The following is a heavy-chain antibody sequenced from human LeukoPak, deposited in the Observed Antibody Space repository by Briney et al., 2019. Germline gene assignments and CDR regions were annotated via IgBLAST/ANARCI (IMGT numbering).Heavy chain of an antibody. CDR3: ARSSRFYFDY. D-gene: IGHD3-3*01. Sequence: SETLSLTCAVYGGSFSGYYWSWIRQPPGKGLEWIGEINHSGSTNYNPSLKSRVTISVDTSKNQFSLKLSSVTAADTAVYYCARSSRFYFDYWGQGNLLTVSS. CDR1: GGSFSGYY. CDR2: INHSGST. V-gene: IGHV4-34*01. J-gene: IGHJ4*02.